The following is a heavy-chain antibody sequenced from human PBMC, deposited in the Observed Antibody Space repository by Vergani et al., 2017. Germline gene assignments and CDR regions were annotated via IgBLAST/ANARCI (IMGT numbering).Heavy chain of an antibody. CDR2: INHSGST. CDR3: ARTFYDSSGYIWGNGFDP. J-gene: IGHJ5*02. V-gene: IGHV4-34*01. D-gene: IGHD3-22*01. Sequence: QVQLQQWGAGLLKPSETLSLTCAVYGGSFSGYYWSWIRQPPGKGLEWIGEINHSGSTNYNPSLKMRVTISVDTSKNQFSLKLSSVTAADTAVYYCARTFYDSSGYIWGNGFDPWGQGTLVTVSS. CDR1: GGSFSGYY.